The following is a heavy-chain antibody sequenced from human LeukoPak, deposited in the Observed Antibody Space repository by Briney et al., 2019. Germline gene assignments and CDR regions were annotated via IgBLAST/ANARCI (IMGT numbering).Heavy chain of an antibody. CDR2: FDPEDGET. D-gene: IGHD2-2*01. Sequence: ASVKVSCKVSGYTLTELSMHWVRQAPGKGLEWMGGFDPEDGETIYAQKFQGRVTMTEDTSTDTAYMELSSLRSEDTAVYYCATGYCSSTSCYGRGGDWYFDLWGRGTLVTVSS. CDR3: ATGYCSSTSCYGRGGDWYFDL. CDR1: GYTLTELS. J-gene: IGHJ2*01. V-gene: IGHV1-24*01.